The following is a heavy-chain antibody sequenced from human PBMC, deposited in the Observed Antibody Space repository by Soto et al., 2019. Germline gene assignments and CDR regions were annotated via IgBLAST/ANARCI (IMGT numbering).Heavy chain of an antibody. J-gene: IGHJ4*02. CDR2: ISAYNGNT. V-gene: IGHV1-18*01. Sequence: ASVKVSCKASGCTFSSYAISWVRQAPGQGLEWMGWISAYNGNTNYAQKLQGRVTMTTDTSTSTAYMELRSLRSDDTAVYYCARSIAAAVDFDYWGQGTLVTSPQ. CDR1: GCTFSSYA. CDR3: ARSIAAAVDFDY. D-gene: IGHD6-13*01.